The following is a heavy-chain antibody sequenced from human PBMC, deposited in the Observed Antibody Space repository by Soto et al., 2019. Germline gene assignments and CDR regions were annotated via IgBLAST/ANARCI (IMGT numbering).Heavy chain of an antibody. CDR1: GGSISSSNW. D-gene: IGHD3-9*01. CDR2: IYHSGST. J-gene: IGHJ4*02. CDR3: ASSDYFYDILTGYYPWYFDY. Sequence: PSETLSLTCAVSGGSISSSNWWSWVRQPPGKGLEWIGEIYHSGSTNYDPSLKSRVTISVDKSKNQFSLKLSSVTAADTAVYYCASSDYFYDILTGYYPWYFDYWGQGTLVTVSS. V-gene: IGHV4-4*02.